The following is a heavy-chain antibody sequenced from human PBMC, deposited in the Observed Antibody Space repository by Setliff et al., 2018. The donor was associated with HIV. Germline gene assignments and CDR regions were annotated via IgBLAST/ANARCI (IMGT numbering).Heavy chain of an antibody. D-gene: IGHD1-1*01. Sequence: GPVKVSCKTSGFIFNNFGVTWVRQAPGQGLEWVAWISLYNEYKYYAPHFLGRVTMSTDTSTSTVDLELRGLRADDTAIYYCARTQYTTTWPGNYWGQGTLVTVSS. CDR3: ARTQYTTTWPGNY. V-gene: IGHV1-18*04. CDR2: ISLYNEYK. CDR1: GFIFNNFG. J-gene: IGHJ4*02.